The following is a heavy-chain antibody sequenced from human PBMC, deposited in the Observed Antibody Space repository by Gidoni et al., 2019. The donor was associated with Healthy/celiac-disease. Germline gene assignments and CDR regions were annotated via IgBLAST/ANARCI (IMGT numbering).Heavy chain of an antibody. CDR2: IYWDDDK. D-gene: IGHD1-26*01. CDR3: AHISGGGFFDY. CDR1: AFSLSTSGVG. Sequence: QLTLKESGPTLVTPTQTLTLTCTFSAFSLSTSGVGVGWLRQPPGKALEWLALIYWDDDKRYSPPLKSRLTITKDTSKNQVVLTMTNMDPVDTATYYCAHISGGGFFDYWGQGTLVTVSS. V-gene: IGHV2-5*02. J-gene: IGHJ4*02.